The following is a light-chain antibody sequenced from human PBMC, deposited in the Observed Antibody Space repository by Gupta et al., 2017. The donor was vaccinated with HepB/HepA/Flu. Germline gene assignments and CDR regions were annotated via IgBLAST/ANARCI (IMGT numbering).Light chain of an antibody. V-gene: IGKV1-39*01. Sequence: DIHMTQSPSSPSASVGDRGSITCRASQRIRSYLNWYHQKAGKAPRLLIYAACSLPSGIPSRFSGSGSGVDFTLTISRLPREYFVTVGCQQRYSTLWTFGQGTKVEIK. J-gene: IGKJ1*01. CDR3: QQRYSTLWT. CDR1: QRIRSY. CDR2: AAC.